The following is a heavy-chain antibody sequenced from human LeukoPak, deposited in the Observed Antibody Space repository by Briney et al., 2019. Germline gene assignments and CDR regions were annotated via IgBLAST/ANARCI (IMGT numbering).Heavy chain of an antibody. J-gene: IGHJ4*02. CDR3: ARGGYYGSGSFPDY. V-gene: IGHV1-18*01. D-gene: IGHD3-10*01. CDR2: ISAYNGDT. Sequence: ASVKVSCKASGGTFSSYAISWVRQAPGQGLEWMGWISAYNGDTNYAQNLRDRVTMTTDSSTNTAYMELRSLRSDDTAVFYCARGGYYGSGSFPDYWGQGTLVTVSS. CDR1: GGTFSSYA.